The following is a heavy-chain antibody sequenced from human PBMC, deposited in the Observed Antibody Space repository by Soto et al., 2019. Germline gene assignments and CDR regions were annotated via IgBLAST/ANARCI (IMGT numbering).Heavy chain of an antibody. CDR3: ARAGEPVAISVFNWFDP. Sequence: KPSETLSLTCTVSGGSISSGDYYWSWIRQPPGKGLEWIGYIYYSGSTYYNPSLKSRVTISVDTSKNQFSLKLSSVTAADTAVYYCARAGEPVAISVFNWFDPWGQGTLVTVSS. CDR2: IYYSGST. V-gene: IGHV4-30-4*01. J-gene: IGHJ5*02. CDR1: GGSISSGDYY. D-gene: IGHD2-2*01.